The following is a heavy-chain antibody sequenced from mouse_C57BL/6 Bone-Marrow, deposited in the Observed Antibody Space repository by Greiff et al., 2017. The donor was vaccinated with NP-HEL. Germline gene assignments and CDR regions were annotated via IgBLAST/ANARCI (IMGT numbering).Heavy chain of an antibody. D-gene: IGHD2-14*01. CDR3: ARSGVRHWYFDG. CDR1: VYSFTSYG. V-gene: IGHV1-81*01. Sequence: QAQLQQSVDALARPVSSVKLSCKASVYSFTSYGICWVKQRTGQGLEWIGEIYPRSGNTYYNEKFKGQATPTADTSARTADMELRSLTSEDSAVYFCARSGVRHWYFDGWGTGTTVTVSS. J-gene: IGHJ1*03. CDR2: IYPRSGNT.